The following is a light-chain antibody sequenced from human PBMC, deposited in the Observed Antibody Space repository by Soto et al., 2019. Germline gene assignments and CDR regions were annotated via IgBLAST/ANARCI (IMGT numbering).Light chain of an antibody. V-gene: IGKV3-15*01. CDR2: GAS. CDR1: QSASSSY. CDR3: QQYNNWPLT. Sequence: EIVLTQSPGTLSLSPGERATLSCRVSQSASSSYLAWYQQKPGQAPRLLIYGASTRATGIPARFSGSGSGTEFTLTISSLQSEDFAVYYCQQYNNWPLTFGGGTKVDIK. J-gene: IGKJ4*01.